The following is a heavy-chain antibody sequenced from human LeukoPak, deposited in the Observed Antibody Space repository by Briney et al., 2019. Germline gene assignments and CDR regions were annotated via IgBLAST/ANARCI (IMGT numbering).Heavy chain of an antibody. D-gene: IGHD3-22*01. J-gene: IGHJ4*02. V-gene: IGHV1-69*06. CDR3: ARYYYDSSGYYLYDY. CDR1: GYIFTGYY. Sequence: SVKVSCKASGYIFTGYYMHWVRQAPGQGLEWMGGTIPIFGTANYAQKFQGRVTITADKSTSTAYMELSSLRSEDTAVCYCARYYYDSSGYYLYDYWGQGTLVTVSS. CDR2: TIPIFGTA.